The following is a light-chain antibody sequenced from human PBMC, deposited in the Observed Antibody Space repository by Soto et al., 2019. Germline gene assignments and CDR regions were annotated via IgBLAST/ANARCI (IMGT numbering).Light chain of an antibody. J-gene: IGKJ4*01. CDR1: QSISSW. Sequence: DIQMTQSPSTLSASVGDRVTITCRASQSISSWLAWYQQKPGKAPKLLIYKASSLESGVPSRFSGSGSGTEFTRTISSLQPDDFATYYCQQYNSYPLTFGGGTKVESK. CDR2: KAS. V-gene: IGKV1-5*03. CDR3: QQYNSYPLT.